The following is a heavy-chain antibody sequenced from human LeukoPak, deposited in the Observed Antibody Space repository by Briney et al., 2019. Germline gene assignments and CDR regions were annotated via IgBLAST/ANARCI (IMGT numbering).Heavy chain of an antibody. J-gene: IGHJ4*02. D-gene: IGHD5-24*01. CDR2: ISSNGGST. Sequence: PGGSLRLSCAASGFTFSSYWMSWVRQAPGQGLEYVSAISSNGGSTYYADSVKGRFTISRDNSKDTLYLQMNTIRGEDTAVYYCVKGGDFEYWGQGTLVIVSS. CDR1: GFTFSSYW. CDR3: VKGGDFEY. V-gene: IGHV3-64D*06.